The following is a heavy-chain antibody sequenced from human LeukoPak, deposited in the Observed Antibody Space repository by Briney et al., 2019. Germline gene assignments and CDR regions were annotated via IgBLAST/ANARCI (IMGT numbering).Heavy chain of an antibody. Sequence: GGSLRLSCAASGFTFSSYSMNWVRQAPGKGLEWVSSISSSSSYIYYADSVKGRFTISRDNAKNSLYLQMDSPRAEDTAVYYCARGGGNISSSGWHPPLNGMDVWGQGTTVTVSS. CDR2: ISSSSSYI. V-gene: IGHV3-21*01. J-gene: IGHJ6*02. CDR1: GFTFSSYS. CDR3: ARGGGNISSSGWHPPLNGMDV. D-gene: IGHD6-19*01.